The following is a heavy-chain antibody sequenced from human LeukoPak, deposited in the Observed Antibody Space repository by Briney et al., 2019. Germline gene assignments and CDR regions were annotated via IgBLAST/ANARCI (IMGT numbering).Heavy chain of an antibody. J-gene: IGHJ1*01. V-gene: IGHV3-7*01. CDR3: ARDYYDSSGYPNPLFQH. Sequence: GGSLRLSCAASGFTFSSYWMSWVRQAPGKGLEWVANTKQDGSEKYYVDSVKGRFTISRDNAKNSLYLQMNSLRAEDTAVYYCARDYYDSSGYPNPLFQHWGQGTLVTVSS. CDR1: GFTFSSYW. D-gene: IGHD3-22*01. CDR2: TKQDGSEK.